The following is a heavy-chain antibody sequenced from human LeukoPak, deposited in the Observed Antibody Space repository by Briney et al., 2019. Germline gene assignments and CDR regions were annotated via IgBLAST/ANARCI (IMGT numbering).Heavy chain of an antibody. D-gene: IGHD3-10*01. Sequence: GGSLRLSCAASGFTFDDYTMHWVRQAPGKGLEWVSGISWNSGSIGYADSVKGRFTISRDNAKSSLYLQMNSLRAEDTALYYCAKDKALGYYYGSGSPYYFDYWGQGTLVTVSS. CDR2: ISWNSGSI. V-gene: IGHV3-9*01. CDR1: GFTFDDYT. J-gene: IGHJ4*02. CDR3: AKDKALGYYYGSGSPYYFDY.